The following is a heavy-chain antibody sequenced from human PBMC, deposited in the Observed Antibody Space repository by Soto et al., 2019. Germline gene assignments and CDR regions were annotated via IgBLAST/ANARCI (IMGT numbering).Heavy chain of an antibody. D-gene: IGHD3-3*01. Sequence: QITLNESGPTQVKPRQTLTLTCTFSGFSLTTSGVGVGWIRQSPGKAPERLAPIYWDDDKRYSPSLKSRLTITKDSYKNQVVLTMADLDPADTATYYCAHRVLRTVFGLVTTTAIYFDFWGQGTPVAVSS. V-gene: IGHV2-5*02. CDR1: GFSLTTSGVG. J-gene: IGHJ4*02. CDR2: IYWDDDK. CDR3: AHRVLRTVFGLVTTTAIYFDF.